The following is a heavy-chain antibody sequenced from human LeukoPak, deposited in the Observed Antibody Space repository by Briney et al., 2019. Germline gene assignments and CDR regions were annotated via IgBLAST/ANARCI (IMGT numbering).Heavy chain of an antibody. V-gene: IGHV1-2*02. J-gene: IGHJ4*02. CDR3: ARSGYSYDREFDY. CDR1: GYTFTGYY. Sequence: GASVKVSCKASGYTFTGYYMHWVRQAPGQGLEWMGWINPNSGGTNYAQKFQGRVTMTRDTSISTAYMELSRLRSDDTAVYYCARSGYSYDREFDYWGQGTLVTVSS. CDR2: INPNSGGT. D-gene: IGHD5-18*01.